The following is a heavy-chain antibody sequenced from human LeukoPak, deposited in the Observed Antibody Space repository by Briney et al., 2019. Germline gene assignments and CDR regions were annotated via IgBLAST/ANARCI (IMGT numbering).Heavy chain of an antibody. CDR3: ARDRYCSSTSCSTTGSYYFDY. J-gene: IGHJ4*02. CDR1: GGSISSSSYY. CDR2: IYYSGST. V-gene: IGHV4-39*07. D-gene: IGHD2-2*01. Sequence: SETLSLTCTVSGGSISSSSYYWGWIRQPPGKGLEWIGSIYYSGSTYYNPSLKSRVTISVDTSKNQFSLKLSSVTAADTAVYYCARDRYCSSTSCSTTGSYYFDYWGQGTLVTVSS.